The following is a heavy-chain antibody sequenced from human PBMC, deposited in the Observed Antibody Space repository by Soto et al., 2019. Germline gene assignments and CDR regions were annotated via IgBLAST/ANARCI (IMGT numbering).Heavy chain of an antibody. CDR1: GFTFSDYY. V-gene: IGHV3-11*01. CDR2: ISSGAITI. D-gene: IGHD6-6*01. Sequence: GGSLGLSCAASGFTFSDYYMNWIRQAPGKGLEWVSYISSGAITIYYADSVKGRFTISRDNAKNSLYLQMNSLRAEDTAVYYCAGQYSSSSVEFWGQGTLVTVSS. J-gene: IGHJ4*02. CDR3: AGQYSSSSVEF.